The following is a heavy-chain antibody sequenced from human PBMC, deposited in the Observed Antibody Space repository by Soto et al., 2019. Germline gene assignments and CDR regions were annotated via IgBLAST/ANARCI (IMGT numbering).Heavy chain of an antibody. CDR2: ISPIFGTA. Sequence: ASVKVSCKASGYTFTHFYITWVRQAPGQGLEWMGAISPIFGTANYAQKFQGRVTITADKSTSTAYMELSSLRSEDTAVYYCARGRMTGYLYYYYGMDVWGQGTTVTVSS. J-gene: IGHJ6*02. CDR1: GYTFTHFY. CDR3: ARGRMTGYLYYYYGMDV. D-gene: IGHD3-9*01. V-gene: IGHV1-69*06.